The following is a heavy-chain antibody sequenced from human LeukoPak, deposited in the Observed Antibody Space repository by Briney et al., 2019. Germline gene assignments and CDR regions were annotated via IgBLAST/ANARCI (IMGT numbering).Heavy chain of an antibody. J-gene: IGHJ4*02. CDR1: GAIIKREGFN. CDR3: TRRPKEPGFWSGYVDS. D-gene: IGHD3-3*01. V-gene: IGHV4-39*01. Sequence: PSETLSLTCSVSGAIIKREGFNWDWIRQPPGKGLEYLGSIFYNGNTYYNPSLESRVTISVDTSKNQFSLNLYSVTAADTAVYYCTRRPKEPGFWSGYVDSWGQGTLVTVSS. CDR2: IFYNGNT.